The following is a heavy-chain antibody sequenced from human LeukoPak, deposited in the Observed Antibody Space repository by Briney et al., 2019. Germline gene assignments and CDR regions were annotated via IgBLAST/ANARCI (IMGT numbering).Heavy chain of an antibody. CDR2: TQYRRAI. J-gene: IGHJ4*02. CDR1: CGSISSNSYF. V-gene: IGHV4-39*01. CDR3: ARQSSGSYWEHYFDY. D-gene: IGHD1-26*01. Sequence: PSETPSPPRTVPCGSISSNSYFWGWIRQPPGKGPQWIWSTQYRRAIYHNPSLKGRASISMDTSTNQFSLNVIAVTAADTAVYYCARQSSGSYWEHYFDYWGQGTLVTVSS.